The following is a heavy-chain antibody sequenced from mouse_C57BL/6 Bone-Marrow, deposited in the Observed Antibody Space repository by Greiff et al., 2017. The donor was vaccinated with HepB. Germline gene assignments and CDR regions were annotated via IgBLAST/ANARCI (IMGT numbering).Heavy chain of an antibody. V-gene: IGHV5-16*01. CDR2: INYDGSST. J-gene: IGHJ2*01. CDR3: ARVPLYYGSSGFDY. Sequence: EVKVVESEGGLVQPGSSMKLPCTASGFTFSDYYMAWVRQVPEKGLEWVANINYDGSSTYYLDSLKSRFIISRDNAKNILYLQMSSLKSEDTATYYCARVPLYYGSSGFDYWGQGTTLTVSS. D-gene: IGHD1-1*01. CDR1: GFTFSDYY.